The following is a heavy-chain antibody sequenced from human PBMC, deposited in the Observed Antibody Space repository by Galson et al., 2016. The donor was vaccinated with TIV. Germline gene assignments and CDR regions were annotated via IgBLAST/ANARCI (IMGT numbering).Heavy chain of an antibody. CDR3: ATELYCSSISCYYYYGLDV. J-gene: IGHJ6*02. Sequence: SVKVSCKASGYSFLSYGMTWVRQAPGRGLEWLGWISAYNGDIKSARKFQGRVTTTTDTSTNTAYMELRSLGSDDTAVYYCATELYCSSISCYYYYGLDVWGHGTTVTVSS. CDR2: ISAYNGDI. D-gene: IGHD2-2*01. V-gene: IGHV1-18*04. CDR1: GYSFLSYG.